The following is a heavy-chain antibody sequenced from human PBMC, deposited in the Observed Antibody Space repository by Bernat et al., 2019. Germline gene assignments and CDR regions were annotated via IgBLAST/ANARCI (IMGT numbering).Heavy chain of an antibody. CDR1: GFTFSSYW. D-gene: IGHD2-15*01. J-gene: IGHJ4*02. CDR2: INSDGSST. Sequence: EVQLMESGGGLVKPGGSLRLSCAASGFTFSSYWMHWVRQAPGKGLVWVSRINSDGSSTSYADSVKCRFTISRDNAKNTLYLQMNSLRAEDTVVYYCARAVRCSGGSCYYVFDYWGQGTLVTVSS. CDR3: ARAVRCSGGSCYYVFDY. V-gene: IGHV3-74*02.